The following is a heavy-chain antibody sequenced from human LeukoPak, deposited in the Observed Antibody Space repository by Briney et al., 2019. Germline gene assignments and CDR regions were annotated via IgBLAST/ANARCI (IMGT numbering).Heavy chain of an antibody. D-gene: IGHD2-2*01. CDR3: ARDLGALRVVPAAISAYYYGMDV. V-gene: IGHV3-21*01. CDR2: ISSSSSYI. J-gene: IGHJ6*02. CDR1: GFTFSSYS. Sequence: GGSLRLSCAASGFTFSSYSMNWVRQAPGEGLEWVSSISSSSSYIYYADSVKGRFTISRDNAKNSLYLQMNSLRAEDTAVYYCARDLGALRVVPAAISAYYYGMDVWGQGTTVTVSS.